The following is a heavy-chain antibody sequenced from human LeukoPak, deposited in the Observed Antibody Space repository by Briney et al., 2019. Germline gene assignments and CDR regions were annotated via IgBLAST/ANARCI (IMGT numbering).Heavy chain of an antibody. Sequence: GGSLRLSCAASGFTFSSYAMSWIRQAPGKGLEWVSVISGSGDNTYYADSVKGRFTISRDNSKNTLYLQMNSLRAEDTAVYYCARADYAWGAFDIWGQGTMVTVSS. J-gene: IGHJ3*02. V-gene: IGHV3-23*01. CDR3: ARADYAWGAFDI. CDR2: ISGSGDNT. D-gene: IGHD4-17*01. CDR1: GFTFSSYA.